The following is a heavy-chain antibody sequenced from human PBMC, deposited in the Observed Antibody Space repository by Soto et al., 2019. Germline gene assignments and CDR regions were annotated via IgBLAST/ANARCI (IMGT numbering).Heavy chain of an antibody. J-gene: IGHJ3*01. V-gene: IGHV3-33*03. CDR1: GFTLSSHG. D-gene: IGHD6-19*01. CDR2: IWDDGRDK. Sequence: QVQLLESGGGVVQSGTSLRLSCVASGFTLSSHGMHWVRQAPGKGLEWVSFIWDDGRDKYYADSVEGRFLISRDNSKNTMTLQVKTLRPEDTALYYSVRGATTTGWFDAFDLWGRRTMVTVSS. CDR3: VRGATTTGWFDAFDL.